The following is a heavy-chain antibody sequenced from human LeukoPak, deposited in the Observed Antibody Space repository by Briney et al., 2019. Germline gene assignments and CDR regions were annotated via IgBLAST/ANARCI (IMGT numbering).Heavy chain of an antibody. CDR1: GCTFSSYW. D-gene: IGHD3-3*01. CDR3: ARERRGYYDFWSGYSNWFDP. CDR2: IKQDGSEN. Sequence: GGSLRLSCAASGCTFSSYWMSWVRQAPGKGLEWVANIKQDGSENYYVDSVKGRFTISRDNANNPLYLQMISLRAEDTAVYYCARERRGYYDFWSGYSNWFDPWGQGTLVTVSS. J-gene: IGHJ5*02. V-gene: IGHV3-7*01.